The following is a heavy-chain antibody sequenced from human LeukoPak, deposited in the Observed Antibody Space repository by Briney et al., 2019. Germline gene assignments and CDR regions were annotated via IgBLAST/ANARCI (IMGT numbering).Heavy chain of an antibody. CDR2: ISGDGGST. V-gene: IGHV3-43*02. D-gene: IGHD1-14*01. CDR1: GFTFDEYA. CDR3: AKDLGPTGAAWFDP. J-gene: IGHJ5*02. Sequence: GGSLRLSCAASGFTFDEYAMHWVRHPPGKGLEWVSLISGDGGSTYSADSVRGRFTISRDNSKNSLYLQMDSLRTEDTAFYYCAKDLGPTGAAWFDPWGQGTLVTVSS.